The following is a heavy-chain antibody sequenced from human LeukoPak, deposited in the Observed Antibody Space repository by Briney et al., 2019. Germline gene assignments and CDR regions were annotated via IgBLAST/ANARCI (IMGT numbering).Heavy chain of an antibody. CDR1: GYSISSGYY. D-gene: IGHD3-3*01. J-gene: IGHJ4*02. CDR3: ARTYYDFWSGYPGGLEY. Sequence: PSETLSLTCTVSGYSISSGYYWGWIRQPPGKGLEWIGSIYYSGSTYYNPSLKSRVTISVDTSKNQFSLKLSSVTAADTAVYYCARTYYDFWSGYPGGLEYWGQGTLVTVSS. V-gene: IGHV4-38-2*02. CDR2: IYYSGST.